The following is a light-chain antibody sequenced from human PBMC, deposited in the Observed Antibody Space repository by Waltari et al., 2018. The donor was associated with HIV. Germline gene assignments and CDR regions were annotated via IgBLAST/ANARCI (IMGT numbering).Light chain of an antibody. CDR1: QSVRTN. Sequence: ETVMTQSTATLSVSPGQRATLSCWASQSVRTNLAWYQQKAGQAPRLIIYGTSARATGIPARFSGSGSGTEFTLTISSLQSEDFAVYYCQQYNSWPTFGQGTKVEIK. CDR2: GTS. CDR3: QQYNSWPT. J-gene: IGKJ1*01. V-gene: IGKV3-15*01.